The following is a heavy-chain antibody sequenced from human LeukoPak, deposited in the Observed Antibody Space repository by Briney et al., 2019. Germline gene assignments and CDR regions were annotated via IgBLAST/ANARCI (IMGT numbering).Heavy chain of an antibody. CDR1: GFSFSTQR. D-gene: IGHD3-22*01. CDR3: ARGAYYYED. Sequence: PGGSLRLSCAASGFSFSTQRMHWVRQAPGKGLVWVSYINIDERITGYADSVKGRFTISRDNAKNSLYLQMNSLRAEDTAVYYCARGAYYYEDWGQGTLVTVSS. V-gene: IGHV3-74*01. J-gene: IGHJ4*02. CDR2: INIDERIT.